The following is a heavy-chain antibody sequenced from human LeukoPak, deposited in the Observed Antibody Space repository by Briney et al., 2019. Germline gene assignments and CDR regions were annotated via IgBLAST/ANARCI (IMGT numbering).Heavy chain of an antibody. Sequence: SQTLSLTCAISGDSVSSNSAAWNWLRQSPSRGLEWLGRAYYRSKWYNDYAVSVKSRITTNPDTSKNQFSLQLNSVTPEDTAAYYCARDKCSGGSCYSDYWGQGTLVTVSS. CDR2: AYYRSKWYN. J-gene: IGHJ4*02. D-gene: IGHD2-15*01. V-gene: IGHV6-1*01. CDR1: GDSVSSNSAA. CDR3: ARDKCSGGSCYSDY.